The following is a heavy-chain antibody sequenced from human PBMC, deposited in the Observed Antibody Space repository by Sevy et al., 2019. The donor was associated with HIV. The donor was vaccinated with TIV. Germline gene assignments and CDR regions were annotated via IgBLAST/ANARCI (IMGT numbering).Heavy chain of an antibody. CDR3: ARDGGYSIKWYPLY. J-gene: IGHJ4*01. D-gene: IGHD6-13*01. V-gene: IGHV3-30-3*01. Sequence: GGSLRLSCAASGFAFSSHAMHRVRQAPGKGLEGVAVISYEGTETFYAASVEGRFTISRDNSKNMLSLQINSLRPEDTAVYYCARDGGYSIKWYPLYWGHGTLVTVSS. CDR1: GFAFSSHA. CDR2: ISYEGTET.